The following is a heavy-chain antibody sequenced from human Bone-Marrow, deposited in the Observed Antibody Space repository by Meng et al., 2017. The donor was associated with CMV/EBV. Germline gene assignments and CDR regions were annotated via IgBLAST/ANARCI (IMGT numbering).Heavy chain of an antibody. CDR3: TTGDSSGYYQYYFDY. Sequence: FTFSNAWMSWVRQAPGKGLEWVGRIKSKTDGGTTDYAAPVKGRFTISRDDSKNTLYLQMNSLKTEDTAVYYCTTGDSSGYYQYYFDYWGQGTLVTVSS. CDR2: IKSKTDGGTT. CDR1: FTFSNAW. D-gene: IGHD3-22*01. V-gene: IGHV3-15*01. J-gene: IGHJ4*02.